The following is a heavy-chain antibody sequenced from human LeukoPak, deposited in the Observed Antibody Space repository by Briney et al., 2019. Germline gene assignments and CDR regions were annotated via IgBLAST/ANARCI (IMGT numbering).Heavy chain of an antibody. CDR1: GYTFTGYY. J-gene: IGHJ1*01. V-gene: IGHV1-2*02. D-gene: IGHD3-10*02. CDR2: INPNSGAK. CDR3: ARSSCSGTALMKYRYFQQ. Sequence: ASVRVSCKASGYTFTGYYMHWMRQAPGQGLEWMGWINPNSGAKNYAHKFKGRVTMTRTTSISTAYMELSRLRSDDTAEYYCARSSCSGTALMKYRYFQQWGQGTLVTVSS.